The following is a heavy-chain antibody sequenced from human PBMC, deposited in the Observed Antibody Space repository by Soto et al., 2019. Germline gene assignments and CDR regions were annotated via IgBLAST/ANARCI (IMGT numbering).Heavy chain of an antibody. J-gene: IGHJ3*02. D-gene: IGHD1-7*01. V-gene: IGHV1-3*01. CDR2: INAGNGNT. CDR3: ARETTGTTWGDAFDI. Sequence: ASVKLSCKASGYTFTSYAMHWVRQAPGQRLEWMGWINAGNGNTKYSQKFQGRVTITRDTSASTAYMELSSLRSEDTAVYYCARETTGTTWGDAFDIWGQGTMVTVSS. CDR1: GYTFTSYA.